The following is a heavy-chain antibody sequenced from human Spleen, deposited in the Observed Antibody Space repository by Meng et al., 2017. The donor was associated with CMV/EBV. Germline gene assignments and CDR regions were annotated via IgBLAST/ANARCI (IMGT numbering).Heavy chain of an antibody. CDR1: YTFTNYG. CDR3: ARVKATYYDLWRGYFDY. V-gene: IGHV1-18*01. Sequence: YTFTNYGITWVRRAPGQGLEWMGWSSPSNGNTDYAQSLRGRIAVTTDTSTSTAYLELRTPRSDDTAVYYCARVKATYYDLWRGYFDYWGQGTLVTVSS. D-gene: IGHD3-3*01. CDR2: SSPSNGNT. J-gene: IGHJ4*02.